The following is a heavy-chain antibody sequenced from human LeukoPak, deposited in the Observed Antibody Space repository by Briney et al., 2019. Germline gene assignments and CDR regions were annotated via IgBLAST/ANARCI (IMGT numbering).Heavy chain of an antibody. V-gene: IGHV3-33*01. Sequence: PGGSLRLSCAASGFTFSSYCMHWVRQAPGKGLEWVALIWVDGNKKDYVDSVKGRFTISRDNSKKTLYLQMNSLRAEDTALYYCARAYYHASGGAFGMDVWGQGTTVTVSS. D-gene: IGHD3-10*01. J-gene: IGHJ6*02. CDR2: IWVDGNKK. CDR3: ARAYYHASGGAFGMDV. CDR1: GFTFSSYC.